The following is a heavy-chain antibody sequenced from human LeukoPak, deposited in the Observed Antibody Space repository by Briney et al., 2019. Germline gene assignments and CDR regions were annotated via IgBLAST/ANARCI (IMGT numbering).Heavy chain of an antibody. V-gene: IGHV1-46*01. Sequence: GASVKVSCKASGYTFTSYYMHWVRQAPGQGLEWVGIINPRGGSASSAQKFQGRVTLTRDTSTSIVYMELSSLRSQDTAVYYCARDYHGSGSLTTFDYWGQGTLVTVSS. CDR2: INPRGGSA. CDR1: GYTFTSYY. CDR3: ARDYHGSGSLTTFDY. J-gene: IGHJ4*02. D-gene: IGHD3-10*01.